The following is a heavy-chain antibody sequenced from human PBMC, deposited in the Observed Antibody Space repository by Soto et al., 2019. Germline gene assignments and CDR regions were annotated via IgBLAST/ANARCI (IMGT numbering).Heavy chain of an antibody. Sequence: PGESLKISCQASGYTFTNYYIAWVRQVPGKGLEWMGRIDPSDSYIKYSPSFEGHVTMSVDKSISTAFLQWSRPEASDTAMYFCAIPLARTTPFDYWGQGSLVTVSS. CDR2: IDPSDSYI. V-gene: IGHV5-10-1*01. CDR3: AIPLARTTPFDY. D-gene: IGHD1-7*01. CDR1: GYTFTNYY. J-gene: IGHJ4*02.